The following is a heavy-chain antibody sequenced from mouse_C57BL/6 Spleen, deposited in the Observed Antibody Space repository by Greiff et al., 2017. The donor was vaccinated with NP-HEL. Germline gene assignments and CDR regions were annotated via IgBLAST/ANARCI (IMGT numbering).Heavy chain of an antibody. CDR3: AQYYGSSPFAY. Sequence: QVQLQQPGAELVKPGASVKVSCKASGYTFTSYWMHWVKQRPGQGLEWIGRIHPSDSDTNYNQKFKGKATLTVDKSSSTAYMQLSSLTSEDSAVYYCAQYYGSSPFAYWGQGTLVTVSA. V-gene: IGHV1-74*01. J-gene: IGHJ3*01. D-gene: IGHD1-1*01. CDR2: IHPSDSDT. CDR1: GYTFTSYW.